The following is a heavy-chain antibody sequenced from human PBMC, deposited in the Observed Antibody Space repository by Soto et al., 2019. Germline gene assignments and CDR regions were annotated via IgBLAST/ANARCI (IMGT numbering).Heavy chain of an antibody. CDR1: GYTFTSYD. CDR2: MNPNSGNT. CDR3: ASQIGDSSGWWPYYYGMDV. Sequence: QVQLVQSGAEVKKPGASVKVSCKASGYTFTSYDINWVRQATGQGLEWMGWMNPNSGNTGYAQKFQGRVTMTRNTAISTDYMGLSSLRSEDTAVYYCASQIGDSSGWWPYYYGMDVWGQGTTVTVSS. V-gene: IGHV1-8*01. D-gene: IGHD6-19*01. J-gene: IGHJ6*02.